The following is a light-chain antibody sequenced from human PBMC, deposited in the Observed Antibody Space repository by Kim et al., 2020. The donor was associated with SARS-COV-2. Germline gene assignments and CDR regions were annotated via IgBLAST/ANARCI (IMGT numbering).Light chain of an antibody. CDR1: QSVSGY. V-gene: IGKV3-11*01. J-gene: IGKJ2*01. CDR2: DAS. Sequence: SPGERATLSGRASQSVSGYLAWYQQKPGQAPRLLIYDASNRATGIPARFSGSGSGTDFTLTISSLEPEDFAVYYCQQRSNWPPLYTFGQGTKLEIK. CDR3: QQRSNWPPLYT.